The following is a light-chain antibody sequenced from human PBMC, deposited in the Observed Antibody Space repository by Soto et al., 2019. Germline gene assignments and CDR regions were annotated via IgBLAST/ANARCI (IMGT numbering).Light chain of an antibody. Sequence: EIVLTQSPGTLSLSPGERATLSCRASQSVSSSYLAWYQQKPGQAPRLLIYGASTRATALPPRFSASGSGTEFTLTISSLQPEDSAVYYCQQYNSWPWTFGQGTKVDIK. CDR2: GAS. V-gene: IGKV3-20*01. CDR3: QQYNSWPWT. CDR1: QSVSSSY. J-gene: IGKJ1*01.